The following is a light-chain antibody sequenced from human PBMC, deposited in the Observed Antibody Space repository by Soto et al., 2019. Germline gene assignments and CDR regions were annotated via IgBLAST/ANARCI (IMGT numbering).Light chain of an antibody. Sequence: EIVLTQSPATLSLSPGERATLSCRASQSVSSYLAWFQQKPGQAPRLLIYSASRRATGIPDRFTGSGSGTDFTLTISSLQPEDFATYYCQQHGQWPITFGQGTRLEIK. J-gene: IGKJ5*01. CDR3: QQHGQWPIT. CDR1: QSVSSY. CDR2: SAS. V-gene: IGKV3-11*01.